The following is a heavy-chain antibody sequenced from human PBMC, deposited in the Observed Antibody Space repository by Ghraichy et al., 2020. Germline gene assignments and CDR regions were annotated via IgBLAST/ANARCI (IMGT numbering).Heavy chain of an antibody. CDR2: IYWNDDK. J-gene: IGHJ4*02. Sequence: SGPTLVKPTQTLTLTCTFSGFSLSTSGLGVGWIRQPPGKALEWLALIYWNDDKRYSPSLKSRLTITKETSKNQVVLTMTNMDPVDTATYYCAHRPAGWLTFDYWGQGTLVTVSS. CDR1: GFSLSTSGLG. CDR3: AHRPAGWLTFDY. V-gene: IGHV2-5*01. D-gene: IGHD3-22*01.